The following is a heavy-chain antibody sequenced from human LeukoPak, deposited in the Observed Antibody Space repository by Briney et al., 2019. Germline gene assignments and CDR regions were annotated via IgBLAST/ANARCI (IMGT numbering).Heavy chain of an antibody. CDR2: IYSSGST. J-gene: IGHJ4*02. Sequence: GGSLRLSCAASGFTVSSNYMSWVRQVPGKGLEWVSVIYSSGSTYYADSVKGRFTISRDNSKNTLHLQMNGLRAEDTAVYYCAKGVFLDYWGQGTLVTVSS. CDR3: AKGVFLDY. CDR1: GFTVSSNY. D-gene: IGHD2-8*01. V-gene: IGHV3-53*01.